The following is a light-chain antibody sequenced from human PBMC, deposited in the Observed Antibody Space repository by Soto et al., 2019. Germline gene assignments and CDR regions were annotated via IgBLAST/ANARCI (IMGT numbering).Light chain of an antibody. Sequence: DILLIQSPATLSASVGDRITITCRASETIFKFLAWYQQRSGSAPNLLIYAASDLERGVPSRFIGSGSGTEFTLTIDNLQPNDSATYFCQHYHSQSITFGGGTQVDVK. CDR1: ETIFKF. CDR3: QHYHSQSIT. V-gene: IGKV1-5*01. CDR2: AAS. J-gene: IGKJ4*01.